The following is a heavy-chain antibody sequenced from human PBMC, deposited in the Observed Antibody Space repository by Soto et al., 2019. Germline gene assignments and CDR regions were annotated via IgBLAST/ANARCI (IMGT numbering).Heavy chain of an antibody. V-gene: IGHV5-51*01. CDR1: GYSFTSYW. CDR3: ARRNYCSSTSCYLLDP. J-gene: IGHJ5*02. CDR2: IYPGDSDT. Sequence: GESLKISCKGSGYSFTSYWIGWVRQMPGKGLEWMGIIYPGDSDTRYSPSFQGQVTISADKSISTAYLQWSSLKASDTAIYYCARRNYCSSTSCYLLDPWGQGTQVTVSS. D-gene: IGHD2-2*01.